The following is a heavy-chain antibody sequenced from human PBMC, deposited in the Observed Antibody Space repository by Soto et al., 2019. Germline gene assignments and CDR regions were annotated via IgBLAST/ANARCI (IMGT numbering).Heavy chain of an antibody. CDR3: ARGLITFGGVITWFDP. V-gene: IGHV4-34*01. D-gene: IGHD3-16*02. Sequence: SETLSLTCAVYGGSFSGYYWSWLRQPPGKGLEWIGEINHSGSTNYNPSLKSRVTISVDTSKNQFSLKLSSVTAADTAVYYCARGLITFGGVITWFDPWGQGTLVTVSS. J-gene: IGHJ5*02. CDR2: INHSGST. CDR1: GGSFSGYY.